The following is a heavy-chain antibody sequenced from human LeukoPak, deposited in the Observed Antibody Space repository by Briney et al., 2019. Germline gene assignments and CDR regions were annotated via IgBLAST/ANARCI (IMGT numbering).Heavy chain of an antibody. Sequence: GGSLRLSCAASGFTFSSYGIHWVRQAPGKGLEWVAVISYDGSNKYYVDSVKGRFTISRDNSKNTLYLQMNSLRTEDTAVYYCAKDRSYYDSSGYIYYFDYWGQGTLVTVSS. CDR2: ISYDGSNK. D-gene: IGHD3-22*01. CDR1: GFTFSSYG. V-gene: IGHV3-30*18. CDR3: AKDRSYYDSSGYIYYFDY. J-gene: IGHJ4*02.